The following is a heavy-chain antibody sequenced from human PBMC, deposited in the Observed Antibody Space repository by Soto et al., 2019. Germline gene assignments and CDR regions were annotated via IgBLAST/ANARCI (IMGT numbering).Heavy chain of an antibody. V-gene: IGHV1-3*01. Sequence: QVQLVQSGAEVKKPGASVKVSCKASGYTFTSYGMNWVRQAPGRGLEWMGWINPSNGNTKYSQKFQGRFIIERDTAANTAYLELSSLRSEDTAVYYCARGSYFYRSNYLAYWGLGTLVTVSS. CDR1: GYTFTSYG. CDR2: INPSNGNT. CDR3: ARGSYFYRSNYLAY. D-gene: IGHD3-10*01. J-gene: IGHJ4*02.